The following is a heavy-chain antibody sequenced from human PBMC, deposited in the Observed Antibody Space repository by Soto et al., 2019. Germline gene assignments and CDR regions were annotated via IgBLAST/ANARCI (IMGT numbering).Heavy chain of an antibody. CDR1: GGSISSSNW. J-gene: IGHJ3*02. Sequence: QVQLQESGPGLVKPSGTLSLTCAVSGGSISSSNWWRWVRQPPGKGLEWTGEIYHSGSTNYNPSLKSRGTISVDKSNTKFSLKLSSVTAADTAVYYCARDLGALDAVDIWGQGTMVTVSS. CDR2: IYHSGST. D-gene: IGHD1-26*01. V-gene: IGHV4-4*02. CDR3: ARDLGALDAVDI.